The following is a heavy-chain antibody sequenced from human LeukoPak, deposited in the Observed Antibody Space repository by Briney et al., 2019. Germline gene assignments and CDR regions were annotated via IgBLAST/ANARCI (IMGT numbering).Heavy chain of an antibody. V-gene: IGHV4-38-2*02. J-gene: IGHJ4*02. Sequence: SETLSLTCTVFGYSISSGYYWGWIRQPPGKGLEWIGSIYHSGSTYYNPSLKSRVTISVDTSKNQFSLKLSSVTAADTAVYYCARDQGSGWYLNDYWGQGTLVTVSS. D-gene: IGHD6-19*01. CDR1: GYSISSGYY. CDR3: ARDQGSGWYLNDY. CDR2: IYHSGST.